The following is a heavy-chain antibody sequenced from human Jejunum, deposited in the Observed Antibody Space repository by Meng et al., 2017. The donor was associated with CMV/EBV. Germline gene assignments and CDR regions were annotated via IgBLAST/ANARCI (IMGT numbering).Heavy chain of an antibody. D-gene: IGHD6-19*01. CDR3: ARDLIVVTGTGIDS. CDR2: INPSGGTT. Sequence: SEYTFTSSYIHWVRQAPGKGLEWMGLINPSGGTTNLAQKFQGRVTMTRDTSTNTVYMELRSLKSEDTAVYYCARDLIVVTGTGIDSWGQGTLVTVSS. V-gene: IGHV1-46*01. CDR1: EYTFTSSY. J-gene: IGHJ5*01.